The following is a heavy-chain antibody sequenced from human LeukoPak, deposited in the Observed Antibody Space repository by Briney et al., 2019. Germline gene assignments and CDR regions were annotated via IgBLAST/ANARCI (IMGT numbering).Heavy chain of an antibody. CDR3: ARGPITMVRGVTLYYFDY. D-gene: IGHD3-10*01. Sequence: ASVKVSCTASGYTFTGYYMHWVRQAPGQGLEWMGWINPNSGGTNYAQTFQGRVTMTRDTSISTAYMELSRLRSDDTAVYYCARGPITMVRGVTLYYFDYWGQGTLVTVSS. CDR1: GYTFTGYY. CDR2: INPNSGGT. J-gene: IGHJ4*02. V-gene: IGHV1-2*02.